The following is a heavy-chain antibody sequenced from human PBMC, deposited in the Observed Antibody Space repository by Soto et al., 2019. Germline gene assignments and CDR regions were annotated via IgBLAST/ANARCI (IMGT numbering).Heavy chain of an antibody. D-gene: IGHD3-9*01. Sequence: DVDLVESGGGLVQPGGSLRLSCAATGFMFSSYWMTWVRQAPGQGLEWVANINQNGSERYYVDSVEGRFTISRDNAKNSVFLQMENLRVEDTAMYYWATDILDFWGQGTLVSVSS. V-gene: IGHV3-7*05. CDR1: GFMFSSYW. J-gene: IGHJ4*02. CDR2: INQNGSER. CDR3: ATDILDF.